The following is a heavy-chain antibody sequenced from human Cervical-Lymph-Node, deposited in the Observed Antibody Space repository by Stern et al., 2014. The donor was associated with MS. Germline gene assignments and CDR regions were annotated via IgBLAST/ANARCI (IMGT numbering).Heavy chain of an antibody. D-gene: IGHD3-10*01. CDR1: GFTFSSYG. CDR3: VKRGITEVRGVRLGDY. Sequence: VQLVESGGGVVQPGRSLRLTCTVSGFTFSSYGMHWVRQDPGKGLEWVSVISYDGSDTYCAESVKGRFTISRDNSKNTLYLEMRSLRPEDTAVYYCVKRGITEVRGVRLGDYWGPGTLVIVSS. CDR2: ISYDGSDT. J-gene: IGHJ4*02. V-gene: IGHV3-30*18.